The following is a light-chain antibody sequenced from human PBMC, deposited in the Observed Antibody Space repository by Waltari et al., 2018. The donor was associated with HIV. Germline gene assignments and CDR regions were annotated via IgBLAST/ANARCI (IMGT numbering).Light chain of an antibody. CDR3: QQFDDWEYT. CDR1: KNVNRDY. J-gene: IGKJ2*01. V-gene: IGKV3-20*01. Sequence: VLTQSPGSLSLSPGDSVSLLCRASKNVNRDYLAWYQQLRGQPPTPLVSGTSVRAPGVPDRFSGSGSGTVFTLTINRLEPEDFTTYLCQQFDDWEYTFGQGTHL. CDR2: GTS.